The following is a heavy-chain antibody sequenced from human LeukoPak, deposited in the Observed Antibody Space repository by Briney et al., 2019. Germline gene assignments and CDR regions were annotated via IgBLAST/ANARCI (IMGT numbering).Heavy chain of an antibody. CDR3: ARDKDSGYEEGVYYFDY. D-gene: IGHD5-12*01. CDR1: GGSFSGYY. Sequence: SETLSLTCAVYGGSFSGYYWSWIRQPPGKGLEWIGEINHSGSTNYHPSLKSRVTISVDTSKNQFSLKLSSVTAADTAVYYCARDKDSGYEEGVYYFDYWGQGTLVTVSS. V-gene: IGHV4-34*01. CDR2: INHSGST. J-gene: IGHJ4*02.